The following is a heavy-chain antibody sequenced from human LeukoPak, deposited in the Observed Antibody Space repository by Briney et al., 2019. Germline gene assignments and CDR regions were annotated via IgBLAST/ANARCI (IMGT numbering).Heavy chain of an antibody. J-gene: IGHJ6*03. D-gene: IGHD1-26*01. CDR1: GFTFSSYN. CDR2: ITSGSSHI. Sequence: GGSLRLSCAASGFTFSSYNMNWVRQTPGQGLEWVSSITSGSSHIYYADSVKGRFTISRDNAKSSLYLQMNSLRAKDTAVYYCARDPYSGSYGADYYYYMDVWGKGTTVTISS. CDR3: ARDPYSGSYGADYYYYMDV. V-gene: IGHV3-21*01.